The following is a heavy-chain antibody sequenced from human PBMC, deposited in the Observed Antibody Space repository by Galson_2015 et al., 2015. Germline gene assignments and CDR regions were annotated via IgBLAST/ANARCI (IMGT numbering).Heavy chain of an antibody. CDR2: IKQDGSEK. CDR3: ARDYYDSSGYYFDY. V-gene: IGHV3-7*03. Sequence: SLRLSCAASGFTFSSYWMSWVRQAPGKGLEGVANIKQDGSEKYYVDSVKGRFTISRDNAKNSLYLQMNSLRAEDTAVYYCARDYYDSSGYYFDYWGQGTLVTVSS. D-gene: IGHD3-22*01. J-gene: IGHJ4*02. CDR1: GFTFSSYW.